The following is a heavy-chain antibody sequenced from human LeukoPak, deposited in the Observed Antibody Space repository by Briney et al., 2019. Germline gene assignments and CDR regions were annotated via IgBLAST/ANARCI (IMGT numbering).Heavy chain of an antibody. CDR1: GFTFRDYA. CDR3: AKDQQAAAAFDY. Sequence: PGGSLRLSCAASGFTFRDYAMSWVRQAPGKGLEWVSAISGSGGSTYYADSVKGRFTISRDNSKNTLYLQMNSLRAEDTAVYYCAKDQQAAAAFDYWGQGTLVTVSS. V-gene: IGHV3-23*01. J-gene: IGHJ4*02. CDR2: ISGSGGST. D-gene: IGHD6-13*01.